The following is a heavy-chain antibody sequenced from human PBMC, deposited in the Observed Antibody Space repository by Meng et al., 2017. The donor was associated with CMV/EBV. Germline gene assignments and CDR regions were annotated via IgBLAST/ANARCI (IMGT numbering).Heavy chain of an antibody. CDR1: GFPFSDYY. Sequence: LSLTCAASGFPFSDYYMGWIRPAPGKGPEWVSYISSSGSTIYYADSVKGRFTIFRDNAKNSLYLQMNSLRAEDTAVYYCARDRGKEYQLLDDYYYYGMDVWGQGTTVTVSS. D-gene: IGHD2-2*01. CDR3: ARDRGKEYQLLDDYYYYGMDV. J-gene: IGHJ6*02. V-gene: IGHV3-11*04. CDR2: ISSSGSTI.